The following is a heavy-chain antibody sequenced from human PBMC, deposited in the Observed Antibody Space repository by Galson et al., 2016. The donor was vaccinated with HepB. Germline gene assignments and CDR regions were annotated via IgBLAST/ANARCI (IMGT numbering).Heavy chain of an antibody. V-gene: IGHV5-51*03. J-gene: IGHJ4*02. Sequence: QSGAEVKKPGESLKISCKGSGYSFTSYWIAWVRQRPGKGLEWMGTIYPGDFDTRYGTSFQGQVTISVDNSINTVYLQWSSLKASDTAMYYCARPPVSATVFEDYWCQGTLVTVSS. D-gene: IGHD4-11*01. CDR3: ARPPVSATVFEDY. CDR1: GYSFTSYW. CDR2: IYPGDFDT.